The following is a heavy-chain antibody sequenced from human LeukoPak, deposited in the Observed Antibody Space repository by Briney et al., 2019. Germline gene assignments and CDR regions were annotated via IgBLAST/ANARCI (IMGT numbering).Heavy chain of an antibody. D-gene: IGHD5-18*01. V-gene: IGHV4-4*07. Sequence: SDTLSLTCTVSGGSISSYYWSWIRQPAGKGLEWVGRIYTSGSTNYNPSLKSRVTMSVDTSKNQFSLKLSSVTAADTAVYYCASPPRGYSYGYGDAFDIWGQGTMDTVSS. J-gene: IGHJ3*02. CDR3: ASPPRGYSYGYGDAFDI. CDR1: GGSISSYY. CDR2: IYTSGST.